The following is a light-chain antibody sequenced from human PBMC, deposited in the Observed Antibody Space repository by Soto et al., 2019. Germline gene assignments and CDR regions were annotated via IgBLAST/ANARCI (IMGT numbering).Light chain of an antibody. CDR1: QSINNN. Sequence: EIVMTQSPVTLSVSPGERATLSCRASQSINNNLAWYQQKPGQAPSLLIYGAFTRATGIPARFSGTGSGTEFTLTISSLHSEDFALYYCQQYNDWPLTFGQGTKVDIK. V-gene: IGKV3-15*01. J-gene: IGKJ1*01. CDR3: QQYNDWPLT. CDR2: GAF.